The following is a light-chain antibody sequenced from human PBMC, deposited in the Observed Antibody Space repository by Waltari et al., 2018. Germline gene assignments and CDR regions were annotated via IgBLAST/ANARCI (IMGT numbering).Light chain of an antibody. V-gene: IGKV1-39*01. CDR1: QSIGTY. Sequence: DIQMTQSPSSLHASVGERVTITCRASQSIGTYLSWYQQKQGRAPKLLIRETSSLQSGAPLRFNASGSGTEFTFTISSLQVEDFATYYCQQNYRASYAFGQGTKLE. CDR3: QQNYRASYA. CDR2: ETS. J-gene: IGKJ2*01.